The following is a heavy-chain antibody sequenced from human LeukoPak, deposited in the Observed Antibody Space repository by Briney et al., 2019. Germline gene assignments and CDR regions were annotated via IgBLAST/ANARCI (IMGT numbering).Heavy chain of an antibody. CDR1: GFTFSSYT. D-gene: IGHD4-11*01. CDR3: ASGPTTVGL. J-gene: IGHJ3*01. Sequence: GGSLRLSCAASGFTFSSYTMNWVRQAPGKGLEWVSSITSSSFNIYYADSVKGRFTISRDNAKNSLYLQMNSLRAEDTAVYYCASGPTTVGLWGQGTMVTVSS. V-gene: IGHV3-21*01. CDR2: ITSSSFNI.